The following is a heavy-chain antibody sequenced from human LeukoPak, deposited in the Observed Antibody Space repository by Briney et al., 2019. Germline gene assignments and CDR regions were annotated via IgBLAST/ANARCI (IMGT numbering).Heavy chain of an antibody. CDR2: IYHSGST. D-gene: IGHD2-2*01. V-gene: IGHV4-38-2*01. J-gene: IGHJ4*02. Sequence: SETLSLTCAVSGYSISSGYYWGWIRQPPGKGLEWIGSIYHSGSTYYNPSLKGRVTISVDTSKNQFSLKLSSVTAADTAVYYCARHSDIVVVPAATNTDYWGQGTLVTVSS. CDR3: ARHSDIVVVPAATNTDY. CDR1: GYSISSGYY.